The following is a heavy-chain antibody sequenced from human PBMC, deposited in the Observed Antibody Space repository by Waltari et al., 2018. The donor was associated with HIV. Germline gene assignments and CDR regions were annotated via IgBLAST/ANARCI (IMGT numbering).Heavy chain of an antibody. CDR1: GFTLNSVW. J-gene: IGHJ4*02. CDR2: IKTKGYGGAT. V-gene: IGHV3-15*01. CDR3: TSEEDYGSGSHFDY. Sequence: EVQLVESGGDLLKPGGCLRLSCAASGFTLNSVWMSWVRQAPGKVLEWVGHIKTKGYGGATDYAAAVKGRFTISRYDSKNTVYLQMNSLKIEDTAVYYCTSEEDYGSGSHFDYWGQGTLVTVSS. D-gene: IGHD3-10*01.